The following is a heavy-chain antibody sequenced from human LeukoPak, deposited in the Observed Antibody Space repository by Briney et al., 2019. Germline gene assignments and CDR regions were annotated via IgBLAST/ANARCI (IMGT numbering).Heavy chain of an antibody. V-gene: IGHV7-4-1*02. Sequence: GASVKVSCKGSGYTFTRYAVNWVRQAPGQGLEWMGWFNTNTGNPTYAQGFTGRFVFSLDTSVSTAYLQISSLKAEDTAVYYCARVALYCSSTSCHAGVDGMDVWGQGTTVTVSS. CDR3: ARVALYCSSTSCHAGVDGMDV. CDR2: FNTNTGNP. CDR1: GYTFTRYA. J-gene: IGHJ6*02. D-gene: IGHD2-2*01.